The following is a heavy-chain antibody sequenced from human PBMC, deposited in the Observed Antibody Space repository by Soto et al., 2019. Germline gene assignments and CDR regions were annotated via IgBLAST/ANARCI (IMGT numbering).Heavy chain of an antibody. V-gene: IGHV1-46*01. CDR2: INPSGGST. J-gene: IGHJ3*02. CDR3: ARLCDFGPRRTREAFDI. D-gene: IGHD3-3*01. Sequence: GASVKVSCKASGYTFTSYYMHWVRQAPGQGLEWMGIINPSGGSTSYAQKFQGRVTMTRDTSTSTVYMELSSLRSEDTAVYYCARLCDFGPRRTREAFDIWGQGTMVTVSS. CDR1: GYTFTSYY.